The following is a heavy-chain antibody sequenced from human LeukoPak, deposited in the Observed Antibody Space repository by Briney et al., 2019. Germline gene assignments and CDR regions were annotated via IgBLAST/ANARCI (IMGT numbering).Heavy chain of an antibody. CDR3: SRNGLVDFDY. J-gene: IGHJ4*02. V-gene: IGHV3-49*04. CDR1: GFAFDDFA. CDR2: IRRRAYGGAA. Sequence: GQSLRLSCTTSGFAFDDFAMSWVRQPAGKGLEWVGFIRRRAYGGAAEYAASVKGRFIISRDDSKGIAYLQMNSLKTEDTAVNYCSRNGLVDFDYWGQGSRVIVSP.